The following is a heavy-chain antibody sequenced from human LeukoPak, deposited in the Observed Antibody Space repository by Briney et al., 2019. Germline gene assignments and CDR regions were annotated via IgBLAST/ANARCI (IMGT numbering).Heavy chain of an antibody. J-gene: IGHJ1*01. CDR1: GFTVSSNY. D-gene: IGHD3-10*01. CDR3: SKRDLVRGALGY. Sequence: GGSLRLSCAASGFTVSSNYMSWVRQAPGKGLEWVSVIYSGGSTYYADSVKGRFTISRDNAKNSLYLQMNSLRAEDTAVYYCSKRDLVRGALGYWGQGTLVTVSS. V-gene: IGHV3-66*02. CDR2: IYSGGST.